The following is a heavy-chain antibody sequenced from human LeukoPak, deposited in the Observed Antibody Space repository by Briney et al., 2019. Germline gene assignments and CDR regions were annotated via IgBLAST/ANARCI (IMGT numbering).Heavy chain of an antibody. V-gene: IGHV5-51*01. J-gene: IGHJ6*02. Sequence: GESLKISCKGSGYSFTSYWIGWVRQMPGKGLEWMGIIYPGDSDTRYSPSFQGQATISADKSISTAYLQWSSLKASDTATYYCARHAYYDSSYYYYGMDVWGQGTTVTVSS. CDR1: GYSFTSYW. CDR3: ARHAYYDSSYYYYGMDV. CDR2: IYPGDSDT. D-gene: IGHD3-22*01.